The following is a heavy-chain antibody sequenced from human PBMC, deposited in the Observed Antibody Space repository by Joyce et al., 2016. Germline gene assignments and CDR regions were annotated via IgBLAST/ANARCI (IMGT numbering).Heavy chain of an antibody. CDR1: GFTFNTYG. CDR2: MSYDGSNE. D-gene: IGHD6-19*01. J-gene: IGHJ4*02. CDR3: TKSARTGYSSGWPDFDY. V-gene: IGHV3-30*18. Sequence: QVQLLESGGGVVQPGRSLRLSCAASGFTFNTYGMHWVRQAPGKGLEWVAVMSYDGSNEYYADSVKGRFTISRDNSKNTLYLQMNSLRAEDTAVYYCTKSARTGYSSGWPDFDYRGQGTLVTVSS.